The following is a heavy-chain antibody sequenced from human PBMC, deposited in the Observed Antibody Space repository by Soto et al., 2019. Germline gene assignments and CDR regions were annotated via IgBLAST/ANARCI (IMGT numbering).Heavy chain of an antibody. CDR1: GYTFTSYY. Sequence: ASVKVSRKASGYTFTSYYMHWLRQAPGQGLEWMGIINPSGGSTSYAQKFQGRVTMTRDTSTSTVYMELSSLRSEDTAVYYCAREGAYYYDSSGYRNWFDPWGQGTLVTVSS. J-gene: IGHJ5*02. CDR2: INPSGGST. CDR3: AREGAYYYDSSGYRNWFDP. D-gene: IGHD3-22*01. V-gene: IGHV1-46*01.